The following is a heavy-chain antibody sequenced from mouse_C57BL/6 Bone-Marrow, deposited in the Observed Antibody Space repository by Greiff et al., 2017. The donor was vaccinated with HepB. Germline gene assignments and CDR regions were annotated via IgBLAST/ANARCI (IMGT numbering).Heavy chain of an antibody. J-gene: IGHJ2*01. CDR2: IDPSDSYT. Sequence: VQLQQPGAELVMPGASVKLSCKASGYTFTSYWMHWVKQRPGQGLEWIGEIDPSDSYTNYNQKFKGKSTLTVDKSSSTAYMQLSSLTSEDSAVYYCAFDEGYYVGYWGQGTTLTVSS. D-gene: IGHD1-2*01. V-gene: IGHV1-69*01. CDR3: AFDEGYYVGY. CDR1: GYTFTSYW.